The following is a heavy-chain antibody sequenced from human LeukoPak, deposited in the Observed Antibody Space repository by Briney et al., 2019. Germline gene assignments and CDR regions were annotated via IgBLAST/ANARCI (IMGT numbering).Heavy chain of an antibody. J-gene: IGHJ5*02. CDR3: AKDTGYYYDSSNYFT. CDR2: ISWNSGSI. D-gene: IGHD3-22*01. V-gene: IGHV3-9*01. Sequence: TGGSLRLSCAASGFTFDDYAMHWVRQAPGKGLEWVSGISWNSGSIGYADSVKGRFTISRDNAKNSLYLQMNSLRAEDTALYYCAKDTGYYYDSSNYFTWGQGTLVTASS. CDR1: GFTFDDYA.